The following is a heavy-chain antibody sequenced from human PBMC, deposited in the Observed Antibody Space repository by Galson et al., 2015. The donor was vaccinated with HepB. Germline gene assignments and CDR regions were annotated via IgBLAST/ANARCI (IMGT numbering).Heavy chain of an antibody. J-gene: IGHJ4*02. CDR2: ISSSSNYR. D-gene: IGHD3-22*01. CDR1: GFTFSSYC. V-gene: IGHV3-21*01. CDR3: ARDLTSDYYYSSAYWDY. Sequence: SLRLSCADSGFTFSSYCMNWVRQAPGKGLEWVSSISSSSNYRYYADSVKGRFTISRDNAKNSLYLQMDSLRAQDTAVYYCARDLTSDYYYSSAYWDYWGQGTLVTVSS.